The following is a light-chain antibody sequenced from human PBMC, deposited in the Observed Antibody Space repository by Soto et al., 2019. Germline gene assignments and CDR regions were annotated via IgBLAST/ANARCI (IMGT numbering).Light chain of an antibody. CDR1: QDIGSV. CDR2: GAS. J-gene: IGKJ5*01. Sequence: AIRMTQFPSSLSASTGDTVTITCRASQDIGSVLAWYQQKPGTAPKVLISGASNLHGGVPSRFSGSGSRTDFTLTITHLQSEDFATYYCQHYLNYPITFGQGTRL. CDR3: QHYLNYPIT. V-gene: IGKV1-8*01.